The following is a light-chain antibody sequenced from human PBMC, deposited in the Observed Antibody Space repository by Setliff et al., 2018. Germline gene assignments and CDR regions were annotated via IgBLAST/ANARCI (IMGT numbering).Light chain of an antibody. CDR3: CSYAGSYTYV. Sequence: QSALTQPPSASGSPGQSVTISCTGTSSDVGGYNYVSWYQQHPGKAPKLMIYDVSKRPSGVPDRFSGSKSGNTASLTISGLQAEDEADYYCCSYAGSYTYVVGTGTKV. CDR1: SSDVGGYNY. V-gene: IGLV2-11*01. J-gene: IGLJ1*01. CDR2: DVS.